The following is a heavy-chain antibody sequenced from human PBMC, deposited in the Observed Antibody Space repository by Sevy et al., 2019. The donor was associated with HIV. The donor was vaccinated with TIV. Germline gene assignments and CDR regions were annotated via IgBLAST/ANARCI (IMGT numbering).Heavy chain of an antibody. CDR1: GGSFSSGGYY. J-gene: IGHJ4*02. V-gene: IGHV4-31*03. Sequence: SETLSLTCTVSGGSFSSGGYYWSWIRQHPGKGLEWIGYIYYSGSTYYNPSLKSRVTISVDTSKNQFSLKLSSVTAADTAVYYCARAPLIVVVVAATVGYFDYWGQGTLVTVSS. D-gene: IGHD2-15*01. CDR3: ARAPLIVVVVAATVGYFDY. CDR2: IYYSGST.